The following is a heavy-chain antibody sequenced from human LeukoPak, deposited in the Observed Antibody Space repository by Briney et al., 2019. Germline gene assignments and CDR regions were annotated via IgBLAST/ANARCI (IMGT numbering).Heavy chain of an antibody. CDR1: GDTFSSYA. Sequence: PGGSLRLSCAPSGDTFSSYAMSTGPQAPGKGGGWGSAISGSVGGTYSADSVKGRFTISRDNSKNTLYLQMNSLRAEDTAVYYCAKDQVVVVPAAISIRDYYYYYMDVWGKGTTVTVSS. CDR2: ISGSVGGT. D-gene: IGHD2-2*02. V-gene: IGHV3-23*01. CDR3: AKDQVVVVPAAISIRDYYYYYMDV. J-gene: IGHJ6*03.